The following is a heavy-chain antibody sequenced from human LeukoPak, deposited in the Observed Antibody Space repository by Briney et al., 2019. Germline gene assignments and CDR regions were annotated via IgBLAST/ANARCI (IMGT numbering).Heavy chain of an antibody. CDR2: IYSGGST. CDR1: GFTVSSNY. D-gene: IGHD5-18*01. V-gene: IGHV3-66*01. CDR3: ARDTRLDYGYNY. Sequence: GGSLRLSCAASGFTVSSNYMSWVRQAPGKGLEWVSVIYSGGSTYYADSVKGRFTISRDNSKNTLYLQMNSLRAEDTAVYYYARDTRLDYGYNYWGQGTLVTVSS. J-gene: IGHJ4*02.